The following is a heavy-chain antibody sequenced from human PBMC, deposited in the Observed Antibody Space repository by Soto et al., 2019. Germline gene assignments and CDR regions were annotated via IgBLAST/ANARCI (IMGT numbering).Heavy chain of an antibody. CDR3: ARSDFWSGYFGAFDI. V-gene: IGHV5-51*01. J-gene: IGHJ3*02. CDR2: IYPGDSDT. Sequence: GESLKICCKGSGYSFTSYWIGWVRQMPGKGLEWMGIIYPGDSDTRYSPSFQGQVTISADKSISTAYLQWSSLKASDTAMYYCARSDFWSGYFGAFDIWGQGTMVTVSS. CDR1: GYSFTSYW. D-gene: IGHD3-3*01.